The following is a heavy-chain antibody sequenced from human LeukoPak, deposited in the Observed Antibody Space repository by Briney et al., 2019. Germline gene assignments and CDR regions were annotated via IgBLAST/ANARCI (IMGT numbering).Heavy chain of an antibody. Sequence: SESLSLTCDVSGGSIRGDYWSWIRQPAGRGLEWIGRVHTSGSTNYNPSLKSRVTLSQDTSKNQFYLRLTSVTAADTAVYYCARDGGANRNFDYWGQGMLVTVSS. J-gene: IGHJ4*02. V-gene: IGHV4-4*07. D-gene: IGHD4/OR15-4a*01. CDR3: ARDGGANRNFDY. CDR1: GGSIRGDY. CDR2: VHTSGST.